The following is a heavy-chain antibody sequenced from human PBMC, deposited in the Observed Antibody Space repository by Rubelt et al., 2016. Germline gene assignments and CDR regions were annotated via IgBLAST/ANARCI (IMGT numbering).Heavy chain of an antibody. Sequence: QVQLVQSGAEVKKPGASVKVSCKASGYTFTTYGINWVRQAPGQGLDWLGWISGYNGNTNHAQKIKGRVTMTTDTSTSTAYMELRSLRADDTAVYYCAREAYSGRYPLIDYWGQGTLVTVSS. CDR1: GYTFTTYG. J-gene: IGHJ4*02. CDR3: AREAYSGRYPLIDY. CDR2: ISGYNGNT. V-gene: IGHV1-18*01. D-gene: IGHD1-26*01.